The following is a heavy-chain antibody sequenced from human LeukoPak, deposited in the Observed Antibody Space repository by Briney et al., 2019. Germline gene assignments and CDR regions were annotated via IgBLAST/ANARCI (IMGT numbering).Heavy chain of an antibody. J-gene: IGHJ4*02. CDR2: INHSGST. CDR3: ADSTALSTPFDY. D-gene: IGHD2-2*01. V-gene: IGHV4-34*01. CDR1: GGSFSGYY. Sequence: SETLSLTCAVYGGSFSGYYWSWIRQPPGKGLEWIGEINHSGSTNYNPSLKSRVTISVDTSKNQFSLKLSSVTAADTAVYYCADSTALSTPFDYWGQGTLVTVSS.